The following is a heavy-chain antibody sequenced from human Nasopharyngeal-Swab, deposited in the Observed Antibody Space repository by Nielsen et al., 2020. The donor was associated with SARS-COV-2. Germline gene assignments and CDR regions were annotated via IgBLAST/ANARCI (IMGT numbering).Heavy chain of an antibody. V-gene: IGHV4-39*01. CDR2: IYYSGST. J-gene: IGHJ4*02. Sequence: WIRQPPGEGLEWIGSIYYSGSTYCNPSLKSRVTISVDTSKNQFSLKLSSVTAADTAVYYCARLYRVVYDSSGYPDYWGQGTLVTVSS. CDR3: ARLYRVVYDSSGYPDY. D-gene: IGHD3-22*01.